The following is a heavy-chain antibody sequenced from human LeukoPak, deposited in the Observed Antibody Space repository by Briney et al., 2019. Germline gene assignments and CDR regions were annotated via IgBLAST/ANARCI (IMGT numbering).Heavy chain of an antibody. V-gene: IGHV3-30*04. J-gene: IGHJ5*02. Sequence: GGSLRLSCAASGFTFRSYAMHWVRQAPSKGLEWVGVISYDGSNKYYADSVKGRFTISRDNSKNTLYLQINSQRAEHTAVYYCARVRVFAKLSVVRPREVNCFDPWGQGTLVTVSS. CDR1: GFTFRSYA. D-gene: IGHD2-21*01. CDR2: ISYDGSNK. CDR3: ARVRVFAKLSVVRPREVNCFDP.